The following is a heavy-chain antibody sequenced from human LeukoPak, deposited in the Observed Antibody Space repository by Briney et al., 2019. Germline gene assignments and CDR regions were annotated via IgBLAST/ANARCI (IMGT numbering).Heavy chain of an antibody. J-gene: IGHJ4*02. D-gene: IGHD3-16*02. V-gene: IGHV1-24*01. Sequence: ASVTVSCKVSGYTLTELSMHWVRQAPGKGLEWVGGFDPEDGETIYAQKFQGRVTMTEDTSTDTAYMELSSLRSEDTAVYYCATGVITFGGVIEDYWGQGTLVTVSS. CDR3: ATGVITFGGVIEDY. CDR1: GYTLTELS. CDR2: FDPEDGET.